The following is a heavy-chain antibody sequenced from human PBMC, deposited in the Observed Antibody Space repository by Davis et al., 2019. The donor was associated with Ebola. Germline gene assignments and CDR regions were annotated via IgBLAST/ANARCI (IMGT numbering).Heavy chain of an antibody. CDR3: AKGDCNTPSCPMDV. D-gene: IGHD2/OR15-2a*01. V-gene: IGHV3-23*01. CDR2: ISGGGSNI. CDR1: GFTFSSYA. J-gene: IGHJ6*02. Sequence: PGGSLRLSCAASGFTFSSYALSWVRQAPGKGLEWVSVISGGGSNIYYADSVKGRFTLSRDNSKNMVSLQMNSLRVEDTAVYYCAKGDCNTPSCPMDVWGQGATVTVSS.